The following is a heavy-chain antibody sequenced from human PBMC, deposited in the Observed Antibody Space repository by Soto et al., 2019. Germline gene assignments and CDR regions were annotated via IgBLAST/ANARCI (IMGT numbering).Heavy chain of an antibody. D-gene: IGHD5-18*01. CDR2: IRSKAYGGTT. Sequence: GGSLRLSCAASGFTFSNAWMSWFRQAPGKGLEWVGFIRSKAYGGTTEYAASVKGRFTISRDDSKSIAYVQMNSLKTEDTAVYYCTRGYSYGYNWGQGTLVTVSS. CDR3: TRGYSYGYN. V-gene: IGHV3-49*03. CDR1: GFTFSNAW. J-gene: IGHJ4*02.